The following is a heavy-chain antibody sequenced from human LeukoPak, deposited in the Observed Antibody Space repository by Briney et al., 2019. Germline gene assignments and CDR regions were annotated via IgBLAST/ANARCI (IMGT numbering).Heavy chain of an antibody. CDR3: ARESGYGDSRSFDY. Sequence: GASVKVSCKTSGYTFTGYYMHWVRQAPGQGLEWMGWINPNSGGTNYAQKFQGRVTMTRDTSISTAYMELSRLRSDDTAVYYCARESGYGDSRSFDYWGQGTLVTVSS. V-gene: IGHV1-2*02. J-gene: IGHJ4*02. CDR2: INPNSGGT. D-gene: IGHD4-17*01. CDR1: GYTFTGYY.